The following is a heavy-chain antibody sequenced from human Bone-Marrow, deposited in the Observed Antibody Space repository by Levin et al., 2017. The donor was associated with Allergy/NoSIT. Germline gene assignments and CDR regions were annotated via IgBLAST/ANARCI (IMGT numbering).Heavy chain of an antibody. CDR3: ARDPAYCGGDCYGETAFDI. Sequence: PSETLSLTCTVSGGSISSGGYYWSWIRQHPGKGLEWIGYIYYSGSTYYNPSLKSRVTISVDTSKNQFSLKLSSVTAADTAVYYCARDPAYCGGDCYGETAFDIWGQGTMVTVSS. D-gene: IGHD2-21*02. CDR2: IYYSGST. CDR1: GGSISSGGYY. J-gene: IGHJ3*02. V-gene: IGHV4-31*03.